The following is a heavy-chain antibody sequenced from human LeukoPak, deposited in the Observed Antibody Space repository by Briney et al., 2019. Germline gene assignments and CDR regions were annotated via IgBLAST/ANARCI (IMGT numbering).Heavy chain of an antibody. CDR1: GFTFSGSP. CDR3: TEYSRNYPFDY. V-gene: IGHV3-73*01. J-gene: IGHJ4*02. Sequence: PVGSLRLSCAASGFTFSGSPMHWVRQASGKGLEWVGRIGSKADSYATVYAASVKGRFTISRDDSKNTAYLQMNSLKTEDTAVYYCTEYSRNYPFDYWGQGTLVTVSS. CDR2: IGSKADSYAT. D-gene: IGHD1-26*01.